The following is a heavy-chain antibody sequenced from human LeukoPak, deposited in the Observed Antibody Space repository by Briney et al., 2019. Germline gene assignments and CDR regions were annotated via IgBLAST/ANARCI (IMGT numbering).Heavy chain of an antibody. CDR3: ASVATMQLDY. J-gene: IGHJ4*02. CDR1: GYTFTSYG. D-gene: IGHD5-12*01. CDR2: ISAYNGNT. V-gene: IGHV1-18*01. Sequence: ASVKVSCKASGYTFTSYGISWVRQAPGQGLEWMGWISAYNGNTNYAQKFQGRVTMTRDTSISTAYMELSRLRSDDTAVYYCASVATMQLDYWGQGTLVTVSS.